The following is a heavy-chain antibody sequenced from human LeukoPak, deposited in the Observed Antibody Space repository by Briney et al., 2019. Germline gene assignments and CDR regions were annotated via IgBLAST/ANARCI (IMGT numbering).Heavy chain of an antibody. CDR2: MHYSGST. J-gene: IGHJ4*02. Sequence: PSETLSLTCTVSGGSIRNDYWSWIRQPPGKGLEWIGYMHYSGSTNYNPSLKSRVTIWIDTSKNQFSLNLNSVIAADTAVYYCARADYTFGWYAGWGQGTLVTVSS. D-gene: IGHD6-19*01. CDR1: GGSIRNDY. CDR3: ARADYTFGWYAG. V-gene: IGHV4-59*12.